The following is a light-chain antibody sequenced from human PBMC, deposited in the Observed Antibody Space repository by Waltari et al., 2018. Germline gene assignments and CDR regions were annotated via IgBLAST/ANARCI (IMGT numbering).Light chain of an antibody. Sequence: QSALTQPASVSGSPGQSITISCTGTSSDVGSYNLVSWYQQHPGKAPKRMIYEGSKRHSGVSNRFSGSKSGNTASLTISGLQAEDEADYYCCSYAGSSTHVVFGGGTKLTVL. V-gene: IGLV2-23*01. CDR1: SSDVGSYNL. CDR2: EGS. J-gene: IGLJ2*01. CDR3: CSYAGSSTHVV.